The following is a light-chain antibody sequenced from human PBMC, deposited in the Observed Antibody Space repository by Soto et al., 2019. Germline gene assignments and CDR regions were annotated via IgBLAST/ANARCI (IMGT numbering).Light chain of an antibody. J-gene: IGLJ1*01. V-gene: IGLV2-14*01. Sequence: ALTQPASVSGSPGQSITISCTGTSSDVGGYNYVSWYQQHPGKAPKLMIYDVSNRPSGVSNRFSGSKSGNTASLTISGLQAEDEADYYCSSYTSRSTLYVFGTGTKVTVL. CDR2: DVS. CDR1: SSDVGGYNY. CDR3: SSYTSRSTLYV.